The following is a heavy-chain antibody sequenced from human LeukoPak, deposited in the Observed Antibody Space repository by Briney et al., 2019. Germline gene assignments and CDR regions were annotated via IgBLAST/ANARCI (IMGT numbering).Heavy chain of an antibody. V-gene: IGHV4-34*01. CDR1: GWSSHDYY. Sequence: SETLSLTCAVSGWSSHDYYWMCLRQPPGKGLEWIGEINACGDTNYNPSLKSRVTISVATSQKQFSLRLTSMIAPHTARSFCARGQVSAARGYNSFDPWGQGTLVTVSS. CDR3: ARGQVSAARGYNSFDP. D-gene: IGHD2-2*01. J-gene: IGHJ5*02. CDR2: INACGDT.